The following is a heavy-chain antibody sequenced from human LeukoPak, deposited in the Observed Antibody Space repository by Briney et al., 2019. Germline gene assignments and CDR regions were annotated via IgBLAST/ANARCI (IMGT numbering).Heavy chain of an antibody. V-gene: IGHV1-2*02. CDR1: GYTFTGYY. J-gene: IGHJ4*02. D-gene: IGHD3-10*01. CDR2: INPNSGGT. Sequence: GASVKVSCKASGYTFTGYYMHWVRQAPGQGLEWMGWINPNSGGTNYAQKFQGRVTMTRDTSISTAYMELSRLRPDDTAVYYCARGSLMVRGVIITGYWGQGTLVTVSS. CDR3: ARGSLMVRGVIITGY.